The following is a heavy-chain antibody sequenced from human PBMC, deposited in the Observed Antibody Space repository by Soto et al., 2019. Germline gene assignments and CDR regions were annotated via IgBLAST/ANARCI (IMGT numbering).Heavy chain of an antibody. CDR3: SRTRRDIVVVVFDD. D-gene: IGHD2-2*01. CDR2: IYYSGST. J-gene: IGHJ4*02. CDR1: GGSISSGGYY. Sequence: SETLSLTCTVSGGSISSGGYYWSWIRQHPGKGLEWIGYIYYSGSTYYNPSLKSRVTISVDTSKNQFSLKLSSVTAADTAVYYCSRTRRDIVVVVFDDWGQGTLVTVSS. V-gene: IGHV4-31*03.